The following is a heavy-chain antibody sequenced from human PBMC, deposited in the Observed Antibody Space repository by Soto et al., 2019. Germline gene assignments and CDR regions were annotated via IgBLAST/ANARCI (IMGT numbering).Heavy chain of an antibody. J-gene: IGHJ3*02. V-gene: IGHV3-23*01. CDR3: ARSTPGNPFDI. CDR2: ISAGSGTI. Sequence: GGSLRLSCAASGFTFSSYAMSWVRQAPGKGLEWVSAISAGSGTIYYADSLKGRSTVSRDNSKNSLYLQINSLKADDTAVYYCARSTPGNPFDIWGQGTMVTVSS. D-gene: IGHD3-10*01. CDR1: GFTFSSYA.